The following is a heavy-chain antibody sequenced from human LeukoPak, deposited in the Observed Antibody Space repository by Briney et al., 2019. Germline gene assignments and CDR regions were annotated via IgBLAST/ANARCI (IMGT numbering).Heavy chain of an antibody. CDR2: INSDGSST. J-gene: IGHJ1*01. CDR1: GFTFSSYW. D-gene: IGHD3-22*01. Sequence: GGSLRLSCAASGFTFSSYWMHWVRHAPGKGLVWVSRINSDGSSTSYADSVKGRFTISRDNAKNTLYLQMNSLRAEDTAVYYCARVRDYYDSSGYYSEYFQDWGQGTLVTVSS. V-gene: IGHV3-74*01. CDR3: ARVRDYYDSSGYYSEYFQD.